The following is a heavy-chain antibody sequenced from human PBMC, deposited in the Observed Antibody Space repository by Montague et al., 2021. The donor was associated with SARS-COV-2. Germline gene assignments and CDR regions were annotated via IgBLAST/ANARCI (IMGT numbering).Heavy chain of an antibody. V-gene: IGHV4-59*01. J-gene: IGHJ6*02. D-gene: IGHD2-15*01. CDR1: GDSISTSY. CDR3: VRAVRRDPDTPHPYYYEGMDP. Sequence: SETLSLTCTVSGDSISTSYWAWIRQPPGKGLEWIGYVYYSGRRSYTSSLKSCVTISVDTSTNQVSLNLRSLTAADTAVYSCVRAVRRDPDTPHPYYYEGMDPWGQGTTVTVSS. CDR2: VYYSGRR.